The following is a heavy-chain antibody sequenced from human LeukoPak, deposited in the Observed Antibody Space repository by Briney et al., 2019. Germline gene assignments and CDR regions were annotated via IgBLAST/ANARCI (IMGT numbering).Heavy chain of an antibody. J-gene: IGHJ4*02. Sequence: GGSLRLSCAASGFTFSSYAMSWVRQAPGKGLEWVSAISGSGGSTYYADSAKGRFTISRDNSKNTLYLQMNSLRAEDTAVYYCAKAGQRAVAGTVSFDYWGQGTLVTVSS. D-gene: IGHD6-19*01. CDR3: AKAGQRAVAGTVSFDY. V-gene: IGHV3-23*01. CDR2: ISGSGGST. CDR1: GFTFSSYA.